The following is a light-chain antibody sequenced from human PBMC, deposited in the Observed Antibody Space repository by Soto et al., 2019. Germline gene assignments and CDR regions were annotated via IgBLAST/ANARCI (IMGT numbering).Light chain of an antibody. Sequence: QSVLTQPPSASGSAGQSVTISCTGTSADVGGYNYVSWYQQHPGKAPKLMIYEVSKRPSGVPDRFSGSKSGNTASLTVSGLQAEDEADYYCSSYAGNNIHYVFXTGTNLTVL. CDR2: EVS. J-gene: IGLJ1*01. V-gene: IGLV2-8*01. CDR3: SSYAGNNIHYV. CDR1: SADVGGYNY.